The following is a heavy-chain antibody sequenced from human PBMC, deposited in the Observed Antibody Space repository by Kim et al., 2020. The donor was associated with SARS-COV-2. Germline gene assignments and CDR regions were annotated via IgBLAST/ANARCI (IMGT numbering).Heavy chain of an antibody. V-gene: IGHV3-23*01. J-gene: IGHJ4*02. Sequence: EGSLRLSCVASGFSFGTFDMSWVRQAPGKGLKWVSVIKRPDDSAYYAESVKGRFTVSRDSARNTLYLQMNSLRVDDTAVYYCVKGAWLDYWGPGTLVTVSS. CDR1: GFSFGTFD. D-gene: IGHD5-12*01. CDR3: VKGAWLDY. CDR2: IKRPDDSA.